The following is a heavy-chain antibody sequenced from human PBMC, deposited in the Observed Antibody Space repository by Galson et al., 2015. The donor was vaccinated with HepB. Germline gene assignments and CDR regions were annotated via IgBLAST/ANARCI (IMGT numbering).Heavy chain of an antibody. CDR1: GYTFTSYG. J-gene: IGHJ4*02. D-gene: IGHD6-13*01. V-gene: IGHV1-18*01. CDR3: ARSIAAAGTFDY. Sequence: SVKVSCKASGYTFTSYGISWVRQAPGQGLEWMGWTSAYNGNTNYAQKLQGRVTMTTDTSTSTAYMELRSLRSDDTAVYYCARSIAAAGTFDYWGQGTLVTVSS. CDR2: TSAYNGNT.